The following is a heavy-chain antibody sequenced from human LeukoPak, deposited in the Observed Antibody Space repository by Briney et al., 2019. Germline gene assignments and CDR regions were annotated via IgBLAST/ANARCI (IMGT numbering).Heavy chain of an antibody. CDR3: ARDGTAAGLYFDL. CDR1: GFTFTNYW. D-gene: IGHD6-13*01. Sequence: GGSLKLSCAVSGFTFTNYWMNWVRQAPGKGLEWVASIKQNGGEKSYVDSVKGRFTISRDNAKNSLYLQMSSLRTEDTAVYYCARDGTAAGLYFDLWGQGTLVTVSS. V-gene: IGHV3-7*01. J-gene: IGHJ4*01. CDR2: IKQNGGEK.